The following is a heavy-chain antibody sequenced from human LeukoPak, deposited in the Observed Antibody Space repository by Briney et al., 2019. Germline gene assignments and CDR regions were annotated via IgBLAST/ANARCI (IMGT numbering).Heavy chain of an antibody. J-gene: IGHJ4*02. CDR3: AREYCSGGSCYRIDS. Sequence: GGSLRLPCAASGFIFSSYSMTWVRQAPGKGLEWVSSITSSSIYIYYADSVKGRFTISRDNAKNSLYLQMNSLRAEDTAVYYCAREYCSGGSCYRIDSWGQGTLVTVSS. CDR2: ITSSSIYI. CDR1: GFIFSSYS. D-gene: IGHD2-15*01. V-gene: IGHV3-21*01.